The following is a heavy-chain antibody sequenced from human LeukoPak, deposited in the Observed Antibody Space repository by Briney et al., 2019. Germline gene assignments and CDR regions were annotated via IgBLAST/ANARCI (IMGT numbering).Heavy chain of an antibody. J-gene: IGHJ6*03. Sequence: GSSVKVSCKASGGTFSSYAISWVRQAPGQGLEWMGRIIPILGIANYAQKFQGRVTITADKSTSTAYMELSSLRSEDTAVYYCARPSGLITMVRGVMSYYYMDVWGKGTTVTVSS. CDR1: GGTFSSYA. D-gene: IGHD3-10*01. CDR3: ARPSGLITMVRGVMSYYYMDV. V-gene: IGHV1-69*04. CDR2: IIPILGIA.